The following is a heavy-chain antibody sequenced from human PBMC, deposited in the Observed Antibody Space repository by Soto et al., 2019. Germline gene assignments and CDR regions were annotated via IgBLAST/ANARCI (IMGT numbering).Heavy chain of an antibody. CDR2: IYHSGST. J-gene: IGHJ4*02. CDR3: ARGRSGSYPFDY. CDR1: GGSISSYY. Sequence: SSETLSLTCTVSGGSISSYYWSWIRQPPGKGLEWIGYIYHSGSTNYSPSLKSRVTISLDTSKNQFSLKLTSVTAADTALYFCARGRSGSYPFDYWGLGTLVTVSS. V-gene: IGHV4-59*01. D-gene: IGHD1-26*01.